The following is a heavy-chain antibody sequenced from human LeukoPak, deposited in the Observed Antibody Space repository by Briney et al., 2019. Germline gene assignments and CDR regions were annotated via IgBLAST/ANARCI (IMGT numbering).Heavy chain of an antibody. CDR3: ARVGAFCFDY. J-gene: IGHJ4*02. CDR2: ISGSGGRT. D-gene: IGHD3-3*02. CDR1: GFTFSSYG. V-gene: IGHV3-23*01. Sequence: GGSLRLSCAASGFTFSSYGMSWVRQAPGKGLEWVSAISGSGGRTYYADSVKGRFTISRDNSKNTLYLQMNSLRAEDTAVYYCARVGAFCFDYWGQGTLVTVSS.